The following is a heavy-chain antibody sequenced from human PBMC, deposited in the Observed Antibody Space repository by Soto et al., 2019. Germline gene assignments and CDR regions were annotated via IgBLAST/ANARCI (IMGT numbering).Heavy chain of an antibody. CDR3: ARVYYDSSGYYFPIFDY. V-gene: IGHV1-69*12. CDR2: IIPIFGTA. D-gene: IGHD3-22*01. J-gene: IGHJ4*02. Sequence: QVQLVQSGAELKKPGSSVKVSCKASGGTFSSYPISWVRQAPGQGLGWMGGIIPIFGTANYAQKFQGRVTITADESTSTAYMELSSLRSEDTAVYYCARVYYDSSGYYFPIFDYWGQGTLVTVSS. CDR1: GGTFSSYP.